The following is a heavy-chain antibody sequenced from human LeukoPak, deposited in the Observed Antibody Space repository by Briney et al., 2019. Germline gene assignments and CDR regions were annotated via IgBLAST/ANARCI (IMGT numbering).Heavy chain of an antibody. V-gene: IGHV3-48*03. Sequence: GGSLRLSCAASGFTFSSYEMNWVRQAPGKGLEWVSYISSSGSTIYYADSVKGRFTISRDNAKNSLYLQMNSLRAEDTAVYYCARDLFCTNGVCYGDAFDIWGQGTMVTVSS. CDR1: GFTFSSYE. CDR2: ISSSGSTI. J-gene: IGHJ3*02. D-gene: IGHD2-8*01. CDR3: ARDLFCTNGVCYGDAFDI.